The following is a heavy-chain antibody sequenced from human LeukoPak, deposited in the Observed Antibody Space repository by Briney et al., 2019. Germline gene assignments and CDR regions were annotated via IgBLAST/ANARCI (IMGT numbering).Heavy chain of an antibody. CDR1: GFTFSGYS. V-gene: IGHV3-21*01. CDR3: ARGVVRYFDY. D-gene: IGHD3-9*01. J-gene: IGHJ4*02. CDR2: ISSSSSYI. Sequence: MAGGSLRLSCAASGFTFSGYSMNWVRQAPGKGLEWVSSISSSSSYIYYADSVKGRFTISRDNAKNSLYLQMNSLRAEDTAVYYYARGVVRYFDYWGQGALVTVSS.